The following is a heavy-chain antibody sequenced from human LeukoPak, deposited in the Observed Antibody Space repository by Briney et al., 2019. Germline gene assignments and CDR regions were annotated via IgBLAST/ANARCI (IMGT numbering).Heavy chain of an antibody. CDR3: ARSSGGTYFDY. D-gene: IGHD3-16*01. CDR1: GGSISYYY. CDR2: IYYSGST. V-gene: IGHV4-59*08. J-gene: IGHJ4*02. Sequence: SETLSLTCTVSGGSISYYYWSWIRQPPGKGLEWIGYIYYSGSTNYNPSLKSRVTISVDTSKNQFSLKLSSVTAADTAVYYCARSSGGTYFDYWGQGTLVTVSS.